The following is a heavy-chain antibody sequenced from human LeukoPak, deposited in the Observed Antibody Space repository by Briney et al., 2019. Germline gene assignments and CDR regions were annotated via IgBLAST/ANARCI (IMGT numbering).Heavy chain of an antibody. J-gene: IGHJ6*03. V-gene: IGHV1-69*01. Sequence: SVKVSCKASGGTFSSYAIGWVRQAPGQGLEWMGGIIPIFGTANYAQQFQGRITITADESTSTAYMELSSLRSEDTAVYYCARGGGIVVVPAAIIPPVSYYYYMDVWGKGTTVTVSS. CDR2: IIPIFGTA. D-gene: IGHD2-2*02. CDR1: GGTFSSYA. CDR3: ARGGGIVVVPAAIIPPVSYYYYMDV.